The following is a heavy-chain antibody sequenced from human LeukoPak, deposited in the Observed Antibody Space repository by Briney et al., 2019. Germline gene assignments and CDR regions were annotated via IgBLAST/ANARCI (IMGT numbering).Heavy chain of an antibody. CDR1: GFTFSSYS. D-gene: IGHD3-22*01. CDR2: ISSSSSYI. Sequence: GSLRLSCAASGFTFSSYSMNWVRQAPGKGLEWVSSISSSSSYIYYADSVKGRFTISRDNAKNSLYLQMNSLRAEDTAVYYCARDMYYYDSSGSLSAYAFDIWGQGTMVTVSS. CDR3: ARDMYYYDSSGSLSAYAFDI. J-gene: IGHJ3*02. V-gene: IGHV3-21*01.